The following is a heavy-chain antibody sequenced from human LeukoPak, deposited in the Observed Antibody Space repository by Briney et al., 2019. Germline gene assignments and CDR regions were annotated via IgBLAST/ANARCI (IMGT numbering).Heavy chain of an antibody. J-gene: IGHJ3*02. CDR1: AGSFSGYY. D-gene: IGHD3-22*01. V-gene: IGHV4-34*01. CDR2: INHSGST. CDR3: ARARRYYDSSGYYEAFDI. Sequence: PSETLSLTRAVYAGSFSGYYLSWIRQPRGKGLEWIGEINHSGSTNYNPSLKSRVTISVDTSKNQFSLKLSSVTAADTAVYYCARARRYYDSSGYYEAFDILSQGTMVTVSS.